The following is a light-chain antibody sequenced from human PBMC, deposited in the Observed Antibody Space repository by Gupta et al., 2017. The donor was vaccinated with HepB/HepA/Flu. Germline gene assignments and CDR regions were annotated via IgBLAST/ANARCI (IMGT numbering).Light chain of an antibody. J-gene: IGLJ3*02. CDR3: AAWASSLSGWV. Sequence: QAGLTQPPWVSKALRHTAPLTRFGNNNNVGYEGAILLQQYPGHPPKVLFFRNNDRPSGISERFSASTSGNTASLTITGLQPEDEGDYYCAAWASSLSGWVFGGGTKLTVL. V-gene: IGLV10-54*04. CDR1: NNNVGYEG. CDR2: RNN.